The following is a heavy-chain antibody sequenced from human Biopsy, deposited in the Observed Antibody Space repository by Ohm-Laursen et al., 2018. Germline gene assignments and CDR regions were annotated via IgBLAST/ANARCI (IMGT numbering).Heavy chain of an antibody. V-gene: IGHV3-30*18. J-gene: IGHJ4*02. D-gene: IGHD3-22*01. CDR3: AKDRFPYTSGYSSVFEY. CDR1: GFTFSSYG. CDR2: ISNDKDIK. Sequence: SLRLSCTASGFTFSSYGMHWVRQAPGKGLEWVSLISNDKDIKYSADSMEGRSTISRDNSRNTLFLQMNSLKAEDTAVYYCAKDRFPYTSGYSSVFEYWGQGTLVTVSS.